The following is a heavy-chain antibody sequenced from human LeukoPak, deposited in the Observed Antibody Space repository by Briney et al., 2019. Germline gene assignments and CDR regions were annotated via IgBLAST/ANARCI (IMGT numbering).Heavy chain of an antibody. CDR2: IKSDGST. CDR1: GFTFSTYW. Sequence: GGSLRLSCAASGFTFSTYWMHWVRQAPGKGLVWVPRIKSDGSTNYADSVKGRFTISRDNAKNTVFLQMTSLRPEDTGVYYCARAPSEIGGYYPEYFRHWGQGPLVTVSS. V-gene: IGHV3-74*01. D-gene: IGHD3-22*01. CDR3: ARAPSEIGGYYPEYFRH. J-gene: IGHJ1*01.